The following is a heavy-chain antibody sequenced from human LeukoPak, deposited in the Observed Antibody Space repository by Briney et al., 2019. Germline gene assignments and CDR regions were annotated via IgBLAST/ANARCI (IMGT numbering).Heavy chain of an antibody. CDR2: ISSSGSAI. D-gene: IGHD1-1*01. Sequence: PGGSLRLSCAASGFTFSDYFMSWVRQAPGKGLEWLSYISSSGSAIYYADSVKGRFTISRDNAKNSLYLQINSLRAEDTAVYYCARGERSFDYWGQGTLVTVSS. CDR3: ARGERSFDY. J-gene: IGHJ4*02. V-gene: IGHV3-11*04. CDR1: GFTFSDYF.